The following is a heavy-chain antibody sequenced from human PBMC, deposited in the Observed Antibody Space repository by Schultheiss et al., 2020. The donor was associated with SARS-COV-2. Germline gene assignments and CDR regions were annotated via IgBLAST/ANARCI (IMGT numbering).Heavy chain of an antibody. CDR2: IYYSGST. Sequence: SQTLSLTCTVSGGSISSYYWSWIRQPPGKGLEWIGYIYYSGSTNYNPSLKSRVTISLDTSKNQFSLNLSSVTAADTAVYYCATSIVSDFYWFDPWGQGTLVTVSS. CDR1: GGSISSYY. D-gene: IGHD3-3*01. V-gene: IGHV4-59*12. CDR3: ATSIVSDFYWFDP. J-gene: IGHJ5*02.